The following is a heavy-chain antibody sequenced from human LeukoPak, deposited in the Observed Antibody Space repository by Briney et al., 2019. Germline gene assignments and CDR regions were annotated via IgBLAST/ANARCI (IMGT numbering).Heavy chain of an antibody. V-gene: IGHV3-30*18. CDR2: ISYDGSNK. D-gene: IGHD4-17*01. J-gene: IGHJ3*02. Sequence: GGSLRLSCAASGFTFSSYGMHWVRQAPGKGLEWVAIISYDGSNKYYADSVKGRFTISRDNSKNTLYLQMNSLRAEDTAVYYCAKLAPTVTPSDDAFDIWGQGTMVTVSS. CDR3: AKLAPTVTPSDDAFDI. CDR1: GFTFSSYG.